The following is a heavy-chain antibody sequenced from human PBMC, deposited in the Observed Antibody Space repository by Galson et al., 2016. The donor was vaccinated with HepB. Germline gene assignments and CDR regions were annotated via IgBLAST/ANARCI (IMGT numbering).Heavy chain of an antibody. V-gene: IGHV4-59*11. D-gene: IGHD5-18*01. CDR2: IHYSGDT. CDR3: ATSPHGYALAP. J-gene: IGHJ5*02. CDR1: GGSIGDHF. Sequence: SETLSLTCTVSGGSIGDHFWSWIRQPPGKGLEWIGLIHYSGDTKYNPSLKRRVTISVDTAKDKFSLKLTSVTAADTAVYYCATSPHGYALAPWGQGTLVTVSS.